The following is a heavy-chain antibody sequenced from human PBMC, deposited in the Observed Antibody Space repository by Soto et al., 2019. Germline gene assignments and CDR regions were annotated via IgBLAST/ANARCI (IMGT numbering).Heavy chain of an antibody. J-gene: IGHJ4*02. CDR2: IKPKTDGGTT. CDR3: TTRIGIAAATKFDY. V-gene: IGHV3-15*01. Sequence: EVQLVESGGGLVKQGGSLRLSCAASGFTFSNAWMSWVRQAPGKGLEWVGRIKPKTDGGTTDYAAPVKGRFTISRDDSKNTLYLQMNSLKTEDTAVYYCTTRIGIAAATKFDYWGQGTLVTVSS. D-gene: IGHD2-2*01. CDR1: GFTFSNAW.